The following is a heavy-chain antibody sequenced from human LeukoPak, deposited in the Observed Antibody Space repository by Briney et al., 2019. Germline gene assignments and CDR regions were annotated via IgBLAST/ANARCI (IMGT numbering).Heavy chain of an antibody. CDR3: ARGVPDNSYLSF. CDR1: GFTFNSYW. V-gene: IGHV3-74*01. CDR2: IKVDGSST. J-gene: IGHJ4*02. D-gene: IGHD5-18*01. Sequence: GGSLRLSRAASGFTFNSYWMHWVRHPPGKGLVWVSRIKVDGSSTTYADSVKGRFTISRDNAKETVYLQMNSMRAEDTAVYYCARGVPDNSYLSFWGQGTLVTVSS.